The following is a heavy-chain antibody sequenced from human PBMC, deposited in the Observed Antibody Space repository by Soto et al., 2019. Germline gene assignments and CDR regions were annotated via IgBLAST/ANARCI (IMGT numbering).Heavy chain of an antibody. J-gene: IGHJ6*02. CDR1: GYSFTSYW. Sequence: GESLKISCKGSGYSFTSYWISWVRQMPGKGLEWMGRIDPSDSYTNYSPSFQGHVTISADKSISTAYLQWSSLKASDTAMYYCARHSLPITIFGVVIMPHYGMDVWGQGTTVTVSS. D-gene: IGHD3-3*01. CDR3: ARHSLPITIFGVVIMPHYGMDV. V-gene: IGHV5-10-1*01. CDR2: IDPSDSYT.